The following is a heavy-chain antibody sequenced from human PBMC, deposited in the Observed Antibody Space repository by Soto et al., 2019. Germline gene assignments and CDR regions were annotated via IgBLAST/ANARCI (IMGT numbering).Heavy chain of an antibody. J-gene: IGHJ6*02. Sequence: SETLSLTCAVSGYSIGSGYYWAWIRQSPGKGLEWIGSIYHAGSVYYNPSLNGRVALSMDTSKNHFSLKLTSVTAADTAVYYCARTFDYYGMDVWGQGTTVTVSS. CDR1: GYSIGSGYY. CDR3: ARTFDYYGMDV. CDR2: IYHAGSV. V-gene: IGHV4-38-2*01.